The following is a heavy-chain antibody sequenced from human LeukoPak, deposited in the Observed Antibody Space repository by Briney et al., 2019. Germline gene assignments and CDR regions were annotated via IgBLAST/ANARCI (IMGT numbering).Heavy chain of an antibody. V-gene: IGHV1-69*13. CDR3: ASISRSIAAAGIGY. CDR1: GGTFSSYA. CDR2: IIPIFGTA. Sequence: ASVMVSCKASGGTFSSYAISWVRQAPGQGLEWMGGIIPIFGTANYAQKFQGRVTITADESTSTAYMELSSLRSEDTAVYYCASISRSIAAAGIGYWGQGTLVTVSS. J-gene: IGHJ4*02. D-gene: IGHD6-13*01.